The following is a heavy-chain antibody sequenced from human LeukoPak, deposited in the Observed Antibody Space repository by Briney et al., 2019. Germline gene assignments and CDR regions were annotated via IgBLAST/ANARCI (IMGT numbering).Heavy chain of an antibody. Sequence: GGSLRLSCAASGFTFSSYAMSWVRQAPGKGLEWVSAISGSGGSTYYADSVKGRFTISRDNSKNTLYLQMNSLRAEDTAVYYCARYPAIVVVPAANMGLDYWGQGTLVTVSS. CDR1: GFTFSSYA. J-gene: IGHJ4*02. V-gene: IGHV3-23*01. CDR3: ARYPAIVVVPAANMGLDY. CDR2: ISGSGGST. D-gene: IGHD2-2*01.